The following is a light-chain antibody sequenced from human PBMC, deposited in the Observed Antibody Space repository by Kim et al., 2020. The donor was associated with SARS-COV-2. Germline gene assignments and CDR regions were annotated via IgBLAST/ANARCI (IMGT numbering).Light chain of an antibody. Sequence: SYELTQPPSVSVSPGQTASITCSGDRLGEKYASWYQQKPGQSPVLVIYQDGNRPSGIPERFSGSNSGNTATLTISGTQAMDEADYYCQAWDSNILYVFG. CDR1: RLGEKY. CDR3: QAWDSNILYV. CDR2: QDG. J-gene: IGLJ1*01. V-gene: IGLV3-1*01.